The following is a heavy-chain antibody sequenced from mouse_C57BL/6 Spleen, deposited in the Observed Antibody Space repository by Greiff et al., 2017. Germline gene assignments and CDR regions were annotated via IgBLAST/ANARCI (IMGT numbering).Heavy chain of an antibody. V-gene: IGHV1-82*01. Sequence: VQLKESGPELVKPGASVKISCKASGYAFSSSWMNWVKQRPGKGLEWIGRIYPGDGDTNYNGKFKGKATLTADKSSSTAYMQLSSLTSEDSAVYFCARDGLGLFDYWGQGTTLTVSS. CDR1: GYAFSSSW. CDR2: IYPGDGDT. CDR3: ARDGLGLFDY. D-gene: IGHD4-1*01. J-gene: IGHJ2*01.